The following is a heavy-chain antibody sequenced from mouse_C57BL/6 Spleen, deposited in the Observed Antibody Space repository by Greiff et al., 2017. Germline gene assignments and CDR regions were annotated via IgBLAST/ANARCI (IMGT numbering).Heavy chain of an antibody. CDR2: INYDGSST. CDR3: ARESSGYAMDY. CDR1: GFTFSDYY. D-gene: IGHD3-2*02. V-gene: IGHV5-16*01. J-gene: IGHJ4*01. Sequence: EVKLMESEGGLVQPGSSMKLSCTASGFTFSDYYMAWVRQVPEKGLEWVANINYDGSSTYYLDSLKSRFIISRDNAKNILYLQMSSLKSEDTATYYCARESSGYAMDYWGQGTSVTVSS.